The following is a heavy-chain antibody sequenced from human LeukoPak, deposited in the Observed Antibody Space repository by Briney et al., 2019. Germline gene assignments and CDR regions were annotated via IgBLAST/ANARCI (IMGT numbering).Heavy chain of an antibody. Sequence: SETLSLTCAVYGGSFSGYYWSWIRQPPGKGLEWIGENNHSGSTNYNPSLKSRVTISVDTSKNQFSLKLSSVTAADTAVYYCARGSRVAVAGTISALPGDDPWGQGTLVTVSS. V-gene: IGHV4-34*01. J-gene: IGHJ5*02. CDR2: NNHSGST. CDR1: GGSFSGYY. CDR3: ARGSRVAVAGTISALPGDDP. D-gene: IGHD6-19*01.